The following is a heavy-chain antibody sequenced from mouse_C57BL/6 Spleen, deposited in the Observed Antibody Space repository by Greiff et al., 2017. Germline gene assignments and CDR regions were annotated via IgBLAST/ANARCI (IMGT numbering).Heavy chain of an antibody. J-gene: IGHJ3*01. D-gene: IGHD2-4*01. CDR1: GYSITSGYY. CDR3: AREGYYDYDWFAY. V-gene: IGHV3-6*01. Sequence: EVQLKESGPGLVKPSQSLSLTCSVTGYSITSGYYWNWIRQFPGNKLEWMGYISYDGSNNYNPSLKNRISITRDTSKNQFFLKLNSVTTEDTATYYCAREGYYDYDWFAYWGQGTLVTVSA. CDR2: ISYDGSN.